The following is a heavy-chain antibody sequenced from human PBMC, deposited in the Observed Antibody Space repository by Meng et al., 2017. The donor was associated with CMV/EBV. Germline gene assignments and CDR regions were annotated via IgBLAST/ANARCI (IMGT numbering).Heavy chain of an antibody. D-gene: IGHD2-2*01. CDR3: ARGGSADQLRRAYFDY. J-gene: IGHJ4*02. CDR2: IYYSGST. V-gene: IGHV4-61*01. Sequence: GSVSSGSDYWSWIRQPPGKGLEWIGYIYYSGSTNYNPSLKSRVTISVDTSKNQFSLKLSSVTAADTAVYYCARGGSADQLRRAYFDYWGQGTLVTVSS. CDR1: GSVSSGSDY.